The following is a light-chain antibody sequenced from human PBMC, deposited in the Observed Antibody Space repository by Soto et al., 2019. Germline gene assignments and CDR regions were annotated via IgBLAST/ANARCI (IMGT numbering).Light chain of an antibody. CDR3: QQFNNYPLT. Sequence: IQMTQSPSSLSASVGDRVTIACRASQSISSYLNWYQQKPGKAPKLLIYDASSLESGVPSRFSGSGSGTDFTLTISSLQPEDFATYYCQQFNNYPLTFGGGTKVDI. CDR1: QSISSY. J-gene: IGKJ4*01. V-gene: IGKV1D-13*01. CDR2: DAS.